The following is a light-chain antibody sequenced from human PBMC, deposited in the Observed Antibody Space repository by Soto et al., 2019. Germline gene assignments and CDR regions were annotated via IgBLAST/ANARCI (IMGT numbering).Light chain of an antibody. CDR1: QSVSSSY. CDR3: QQYGSSLFT. Sequence: EIVLTQSPCTLSLSPGERATLSCMASQSVSSSYLAWYQQKPGQAPRLLIYGTSIRASGVPERFSGGGSGTDFTLTITRLEPEDFAVYYCQQYGSSLFTFGPGTKVDIK. V-gene: IGKV3-20*01. J-gene: IGKJ3*01. CDR2: GTS.